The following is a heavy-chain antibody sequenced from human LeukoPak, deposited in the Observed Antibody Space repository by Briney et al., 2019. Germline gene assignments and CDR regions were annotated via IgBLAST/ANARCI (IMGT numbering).Heavy chain of an antibody. V-gene: IGHV1-24*01. CDR2: FDPEDGET. CDR3: ATEVFSSSTTFYGMDV. CDR1: GYTLTELS. Sequence: ASVKVSCKVSGYTLTELSMHWVRQAPGKGLEWMGGFDPEDGETIYAQKFQGRVTMTEDTSTDTAYMELSSLRSEDTAVYYCATEVFSSSTTFYGMDVWGRGTTVTVSS. J-gene: IGHJ6*02. D-gene: IGHD2-2*01.